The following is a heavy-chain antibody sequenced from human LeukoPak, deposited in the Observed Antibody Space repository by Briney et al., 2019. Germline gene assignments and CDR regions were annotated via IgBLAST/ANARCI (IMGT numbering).Heavy chain of an antibody. J-gene: IGHJ4*02. Sequence: GASVKVSCKASGYTFTSYDINWVRQATGQGLEWMGWMNPNSGNTGYAQKFQGRVTMTRNTSISTAYMELSSLRSEDTAVYYCAKDHTRWGSYRTDYWGQGTLVTVSS. D-gene: IGHD3-16*02. CDR3: AKDHTRWGSYRTDY. CDR1: GYTFTSYD. V-gene: IGHV1-8*01. CDR2: MNPNSGNT.